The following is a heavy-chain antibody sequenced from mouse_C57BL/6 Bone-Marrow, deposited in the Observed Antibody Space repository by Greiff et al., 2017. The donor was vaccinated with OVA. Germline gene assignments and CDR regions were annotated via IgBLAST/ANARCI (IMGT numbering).Heavy chain of an antibody. CDR3: ARENFWYFDV. CDR2: IHPNSGST. J-gene: IGHJ1*03. CDR1: GYTFTSYW. Sequence: QVQLQQPGAELAKPGASVKLSCKASGYTFTSYWMHWVKQRPGQGLEWIGMIHPNSGSTNYNEKFKSKATLTVDKSSSTAYMQLSSLTSEDSAVYYCARENFWYFDVWGTGTTVTVSS. V-gene: IGHV1-64*01.